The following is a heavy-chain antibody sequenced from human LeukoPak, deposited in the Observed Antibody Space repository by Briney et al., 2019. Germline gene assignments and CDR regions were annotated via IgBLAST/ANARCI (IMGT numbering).Heavy chain of an antibody. J-gene: IGHJ4*02. CDR3: ARARILAVTPAAMPYYIDY. CDR1: GFRFNKNW. D-gene: IGHD2-2*01. CDR2: IKQDGSEM. Sequence: GGSLRLSCAVSGFRFNKNWMSWVRQAPGKGLEWVANIKQDGSEMYYVDSVEGRFTVSRDNAKNSLFLQMDSLRAEDTAVYYCARARILAVTPAAMPYYIDYWGQGSLVTVSS. V-gene: IGHV3-7*01.